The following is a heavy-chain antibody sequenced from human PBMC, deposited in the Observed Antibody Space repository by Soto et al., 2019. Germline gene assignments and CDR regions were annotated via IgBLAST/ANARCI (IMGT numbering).Heavy chain of an antibody. Sequence: PAETLSLTCTVSGGSISRGDYYWSWIRQPPGKGLEWIGYIYYSGSAHYNPSLKSRVTISVDMSKNQFSLKLSSVTAADADVYYCDRVARDSSDAFDIWGQGTMVPVS. CDR1: GGSISRGDYY. V-gene: IGHV4-30-4*01. J-gene: IGHJ3*02. CDR3: DRVARDSSDAFDI. D-gene: IGHD3-22*01. CDR2: IYYSGSA.